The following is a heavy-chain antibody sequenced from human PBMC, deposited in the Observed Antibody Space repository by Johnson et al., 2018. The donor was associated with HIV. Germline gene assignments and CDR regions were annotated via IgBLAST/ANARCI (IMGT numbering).Heavy chain of an antibody. Sequence: QLVESGGRVVRPGESLRLSCAASGFTFDDYAMHWVRQAPGKGLEWVSGISWKSISLAYADSVKGRFSISRDDAMNSLYLQMNSLRTEDTAFYYCAKDMVRYTSDVDAFDVWGQGTMVTVSS. CDR2: ISWKSISL. D-gene: IGHD6-19*01. J-gene: IGHJ3*01. V-gene: IGHV3-9*01. CDR1: GFTFDDYA. CDR3: AKDMVRYTSDVDAFDV.